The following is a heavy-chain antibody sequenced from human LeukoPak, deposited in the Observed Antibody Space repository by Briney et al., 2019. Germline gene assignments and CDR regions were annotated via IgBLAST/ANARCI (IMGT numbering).Heavy chain of an antibody. CDR3: AKAPITMVRGVLNWFDP. V-gene: IGHV3-23*01. D-gene: IGHD3-10*01. Sequence: GGSLRLSCAASGFTFSSYAMSWVRQAPGKGLEGVSAISGSGGSTYYADSVKGRFTISRDNSKNTLYLQMNSLRAEDTAVYYCAKAPITMVRGVLNWFDPWGQGTLVTVSS. J-gene: IGHJ5*02. CDR1: GFTFSSYA. CDR2: ISGSGGST.